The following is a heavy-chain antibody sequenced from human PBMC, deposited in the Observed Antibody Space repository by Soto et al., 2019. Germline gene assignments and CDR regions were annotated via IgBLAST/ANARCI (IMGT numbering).Heavy chain of an antibody. CDR1: GDSIRSSSHY. CDR3: ARQRGYCNGGSCYPKDWFDP. Sequence: QLHLQESGPGLVKPSETLSLTCSVSGDSIRSSSHYWGWVRQPPGKGLEWIGGIYYSGSTYCNPSLKSRVTISVDTSKNQFSLRLSSVTAADTAVYYCARQRGYCNGGSCYPKDWFDPWGQGTLVTVSS. D-gene: IGHD2-15*01. V-gene: IGHV4-39*01. J-gene: IGHJ5*02. CDR2: IYYSGST.